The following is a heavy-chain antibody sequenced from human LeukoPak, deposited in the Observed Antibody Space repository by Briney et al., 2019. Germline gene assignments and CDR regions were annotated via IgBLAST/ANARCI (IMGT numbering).Heavy chain of an antibody. CDR2: IYPTGAR. CDR3: ARGPGYSTKWSLDY. V-gene: IGHV4-4*07. CDR1: GDSINDLY. J-gene: IGHJ4*02. D-gene: IGHD6-13*01. Sequence: SSETLSLTCTVSGDSINDLYWSWIRQPAGGGLEWIGRIYPTGARNYNPPLKSRVTMSVDTSKNYLSLNLSSVTAADTALYYCARGPGYSTKWSLDYWGQGTLVAVSS.